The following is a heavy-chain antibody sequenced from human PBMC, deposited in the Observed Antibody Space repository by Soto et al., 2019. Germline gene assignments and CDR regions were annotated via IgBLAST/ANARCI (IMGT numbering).Heavy chain of an antibody. Sequence: QITLNESGPTVVRPTETLTLTCRFSGFSLTTSGVGVGWIRQSPGKAPEWLALIYWDDDKRYSASLKSRLTTTKDTSKNHVVPTVSDLDPTDKSTYFCAHRVLRTVFGLVTTTAIYVDFWGQGTPVAVSS. D-gene: IGHD3-3*01. CDR2: IYWDDDK. CDR3: AHRVLRTVFGLVTTTAIYVDF. V-gene: IGHV2-5*02. CDR1: GFSLTTSGVG. J-gene: IGHJ4*02.